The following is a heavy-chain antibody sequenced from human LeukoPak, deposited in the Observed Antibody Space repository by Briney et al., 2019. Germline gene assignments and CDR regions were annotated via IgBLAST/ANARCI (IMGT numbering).Heavy chain of an antibody. V-gene: IGHV4-38-2*01. CDR1: GYSISSGYY. Sequence: TSETLSLTCAVSGYSISSGYYWGWIRQPPGKGLEWIGSIYHSGSTYYNPSLKSRVTISVDTSKNQFSLKLSSVTAADTAMYYCARRHRSYDSGGHVIDYWGQGTLVTVSS. CDR2: IYHSGST. D-gene: IGHD3-22*01. J-gene: IGHJ4*02. CDR3: ARRHRSYDSGGHVIDY.